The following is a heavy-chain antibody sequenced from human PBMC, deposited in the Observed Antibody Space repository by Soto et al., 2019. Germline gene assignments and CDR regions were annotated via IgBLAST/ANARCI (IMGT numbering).Heavy chain of an antibody. CDR1: GGSLSHYY. Sequence: QVQLQESGPGLVKPSETLSLTCTVSGGSLSHYYWSWIRQPPGKALEWIGFTYNSGSTNYNPSLKRRVTISVDTSKNQFSLKLTSVTAADTAVYYCAREGGSSTWYTYWGQGTLVTVSS. CDR2: TYNSGST. J-gene: IGHJ4*02. D-gene: IGHD6-13*01. V-gene: IGHV4-59*01. CDR3: AREGGSSTWYTY.